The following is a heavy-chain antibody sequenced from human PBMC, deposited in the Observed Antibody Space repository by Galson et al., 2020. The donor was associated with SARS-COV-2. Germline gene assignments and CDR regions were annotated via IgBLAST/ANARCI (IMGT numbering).Heavy chain of an antibody. V-gene: IGHV3-23*01. Sequence: GESLKISCAASGFTFSSYAMSWVRQAPGKGLEWVSAISGSGGSTYYADSVKGRFTISRDNSKNTLYLQMNSLRAEDTAVYYCAKYLWFGELLSGFAFDIWGQGTMVTVSS. D-gene: IGHD3-10*01. CDR1: GFTFSSYA. CDR2: ISGSGGST. J-gene: IGHJ3*02. CDR3: AKYLWFGELLSGFAFDI.